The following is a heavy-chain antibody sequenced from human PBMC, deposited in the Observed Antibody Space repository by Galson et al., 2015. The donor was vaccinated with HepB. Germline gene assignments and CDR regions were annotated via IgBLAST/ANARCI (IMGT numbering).Heavy chain of an antibody. Sequence: SLRLSCAASGFTFSNAWMTWVRQAPGKGLEWVGRIKSKTDGGTTDYAAPVKGRFTISRDDSRNTLYLQMSSLKTEDTAVYYCTTKLDPKEAGRLYYFDYWGQGTLVTVSS. V-gene: IGHV3-15*01. CDR2: IKSKTDGGTT. J-gene: IGHJ4*02. CDR1: GFTFSNAW. CDR3: TTKLDPKEAGRLYYFDY. D-gene: IGHD6-6*01.